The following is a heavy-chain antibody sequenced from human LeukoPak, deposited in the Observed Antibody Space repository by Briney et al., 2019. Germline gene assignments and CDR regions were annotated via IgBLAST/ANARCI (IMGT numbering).Heavy chain of an antibody. CDR3: ARQYGDNSGSLDH. V-gene: IGHV1-18*01. J-gene: IGHJ4*02. D-gene: IGHD4-23*01. CDR1: GYTFFTYG. CDR2: ISTYNGNT. Sequence: ASVEVSCKASGYTFFTYGVTWVRQAPGQGLEWMGWISTYNGNTNAQKFQGRVTLTTDTSTSTAYMDLRSLKSDDTAVYYCARQYGDNSGSLDHWGQGTLVTVSS.